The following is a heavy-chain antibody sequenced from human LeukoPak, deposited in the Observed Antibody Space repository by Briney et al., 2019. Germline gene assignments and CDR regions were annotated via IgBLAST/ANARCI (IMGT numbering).Heavy chain of an antibody. CDR3: ARDQGTDAFDI. CDR1: GGSISSFY. Sequence: SETLSLTCTVSGGSISSFYWSWNRHAAGKGLKWIGRIYTSGSTNYNPSLKSRVTMSVDTSKNQFSLKLSSVTAADTAVYYCARDQGTDAFDIWGQGTMVTVSS. J-gene: IGHJ3*02. CDR2: IYTSGST. D-gene: IGHD1-1*01. V-gene: IGHV4-4*07.